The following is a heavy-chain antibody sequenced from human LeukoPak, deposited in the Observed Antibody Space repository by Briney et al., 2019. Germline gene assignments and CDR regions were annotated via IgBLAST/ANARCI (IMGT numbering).Heavy chain of an antibody. Sequence: GGSLRLSCAASGFSFSDSGMGWVRQAPGKGLEWVSSVSASSATIWYADSVKGRFTISRDNAKNSLYLRMSSLRAEDTALYFCVRELTVTTREYYFDLWGQGTLVTVSS. CDR1: GFSFSDSG. D-gene: IGHD1-20*01. J-gene: IGHJ4*02. CDR3: VRELTVTTREYYFDL. CDR2: VSASSATI. V-gene: IGHV3-21*01.